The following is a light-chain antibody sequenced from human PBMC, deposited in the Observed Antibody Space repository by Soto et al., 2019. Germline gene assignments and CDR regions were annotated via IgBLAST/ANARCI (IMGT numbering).Light chain of an antibody. V-gene: IGKV1-5*03. CDR2: KAS. J-gene: IGKJ4*01. Sequence: DIQMTQSPPTMSASVGERVTITCRASQSISSWLAWYQQKPGGAPKLLISKASSLGSGIPSRFSGSGSGPEFTLTISGLQPDDFATYYCQQYNSYSPLTFGGGTKVDIK. CDR3: QQYNSYSPLT. CDR1: QSISSW.